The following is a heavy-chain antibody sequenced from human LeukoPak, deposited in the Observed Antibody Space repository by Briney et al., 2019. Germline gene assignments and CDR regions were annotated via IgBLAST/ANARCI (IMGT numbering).Heavy chain of an antibody. D-gene: IGHD7-27*01. CDR2: MNPNSGNT. J-gene: IGHJ4*02. CDR3: ARGPPNWGFDY. Sequence: ASVKVSCKASGYTFTSYDINWVRQATGQQLEWMGWMNPNSGNTGYAQMFQGRVTMTRNTSISTAYMELSSLRSEDTAVYYCARGPPNWGFDYWGQGTLVTVSS. CDR1: GYTFTSYD. V-gene: IGHV1-8*01.